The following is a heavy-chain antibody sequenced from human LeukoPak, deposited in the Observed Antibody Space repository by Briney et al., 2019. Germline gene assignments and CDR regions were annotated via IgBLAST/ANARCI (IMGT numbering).Heavy chain of an antibody. V-gene: IGHV4-30-4*08. D-gene: IGHD3-10*01. Sequence: PSETLSLTCTVSGGSINNGDYYCSWIRQSPGKGLEWIGYISYSGSTYYNPSLKSRVTISVDTSKNQFSLKLRSVTAADTAVYYCARDGMVRGVIGAFDIWGQGTMVTVSS. CDR3: ARDGMVRGVIGAFDI. CDR2: ISYSGST. J-gene: IGHJ3*02. CDR1: GGSINNGDYY.